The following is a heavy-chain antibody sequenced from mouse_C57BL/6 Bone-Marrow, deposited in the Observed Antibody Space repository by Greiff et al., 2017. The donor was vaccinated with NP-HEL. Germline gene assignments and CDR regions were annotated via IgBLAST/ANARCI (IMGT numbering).Heavy chain of an antibody. J-gene: IGHJ1*03. CDR1: GYTFTDYY. Sequence: EVQLQQSGPELVKPGASVKISCKASGYTFTDYYMNWVKQSHGKSLEWIGDINPNNGGTSYNQKFKGKATLTVDKSSSTAYMELRSLTSEDSAVYYYARSLYYGSSYGYFDVWGTGTTVTVSS. CDR3: ARSLYYGSSYGYFDV. D-gene: IGHD1-1*01. CDR2: INPNNGGT. V-gene: IGHV1-26*01.